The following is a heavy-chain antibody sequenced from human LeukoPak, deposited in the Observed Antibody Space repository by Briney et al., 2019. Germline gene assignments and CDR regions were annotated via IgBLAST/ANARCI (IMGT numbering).Heavy chain of an antibody. CDR1: GYTFPNYH. D-gene: IGHD5-12*01. J-gene: IGHJ4*02. Sequence: ASVKVSCKASGYTFPNYHIHWVRQATGQGLEWMGWMNPNSGNTGYAQKFQGRVTMTRNTSISTAYMELSGLRSEDTAVYYCARLVATTSYWGQGTLVTVSS. CDR2: MNPNSGNT. V-gene: IGHV1-8*02. CDR3: ARLVATTSY.